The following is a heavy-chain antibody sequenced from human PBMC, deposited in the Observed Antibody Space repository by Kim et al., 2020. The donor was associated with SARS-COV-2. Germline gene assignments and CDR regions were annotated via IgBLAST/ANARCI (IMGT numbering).Heavy chain of an antibody. CDR3: AKDSYFDIVATTDFDY. Sequence: GGSLRLSCAASGFTFGDYAMHWVRQAPGKGLEWVSGISWDSGSIGYADSVKGRFTISRDKAKNSLYLQMNSLRAEDTALYYCAKDSYFDIVATTDFDYWGQGTLVTVSS. V-gene: IGHV3-9*01. D-gene: IGHD5-12*01. CDR1: GFTFGDYA. J-gene: IGHJ4*02. CDR2: ISWDSGSI.